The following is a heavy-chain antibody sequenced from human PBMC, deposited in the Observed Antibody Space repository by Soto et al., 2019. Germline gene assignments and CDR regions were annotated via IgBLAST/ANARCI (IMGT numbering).Heavy chain of an antibody. CDR2: VHISGHS. J-gene: IGHJ5*01. V-gene: IGHV4-4*02. CDR3: ARVRQGCSANQRYFGP. CDR1: GGSVRAPDW. Sequence: PSETLSLTCTLSGGSVRAPDWWNWVRQSPDKGLEWNAEVHISGHSNYNPSLRSRVSVSIDSSKNQFYLNLNSVTAADTAIYYCARVRQGCSANQRYFGPWGQGTQVTVS. D-gene: IGHD2-15*01.